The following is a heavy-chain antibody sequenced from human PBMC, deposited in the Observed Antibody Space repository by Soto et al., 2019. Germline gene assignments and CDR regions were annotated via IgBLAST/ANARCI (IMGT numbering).Heavy chain of an antibody. D-gene: IGHD3-10*02. CDR3: GRGVRNGFNV. CDR2: ISGPSIYI. V-gene: IGHV3-21*01. Sequence: EVQLVESGGGLVKPGGSLRLSCVASGFTFSGDSINWVRQAPGKGLEWVSYISGPSIYIYYADSVKGRFTISRDNAKSAVYMQMNSLRAEDTAVYYCGRGVRNGFNVWGQGTTVSVSS. CDR1: GFTFSGDS. J-gene: IGHJ6*02.